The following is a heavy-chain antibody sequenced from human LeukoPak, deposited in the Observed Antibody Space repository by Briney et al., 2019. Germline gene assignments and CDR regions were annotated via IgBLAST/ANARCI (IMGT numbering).Heavy chain of an antibody. J-gene: IGHJ4*02. V-gene: IGHV1-2*02. Sequence: ASVKVSCKASGYTFTGYYMHWVRQAPGQGLEWMRWINPNSGGTNYAQKFQGRVTMTRDTSISTAYMELSRLRSDDTAVYYCARSPALYYYDSSGYSNHYWGQGTLVTVSS. D-gene: IGHD3-22*01. CDR1: GYTFTGYY. CDR2: INPNSGGT. CDR3: ARSPALYYYDSSGYSNHY.